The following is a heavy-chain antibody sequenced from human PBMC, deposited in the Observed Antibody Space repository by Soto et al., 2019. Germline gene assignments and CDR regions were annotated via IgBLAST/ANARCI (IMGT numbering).Heavy chain of an antibody. CDR2: ISAYNGNT. CDR1: GYTFTSYG. CDR3: ARDVDVLVPAAKLDP. J-gene: IGHJ5*02. D-gene: IGHD2-2*01. V-gene: IGHV1-18*01. Sequence: QVQLVQSGAEVKKPGASVKVSCKASGYTFTSYGISWVRQAPGQGLEWMGWISAYNGNTNYAQKLQGRVTMTTDKSTSTAYMELRSLRSEDTAVYYCARDVDVLVPAAKLDPWGQGTLVTVSS.